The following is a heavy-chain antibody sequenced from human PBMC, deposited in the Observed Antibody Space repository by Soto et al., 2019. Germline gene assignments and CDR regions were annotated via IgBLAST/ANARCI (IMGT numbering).Heavy chain of an antibody. D-gene: IGHD6-19*01. Sequence: VQLVESGGGLVQPGGSLRLSCEASGITVSSNFMTWVRQAPGKGLEWVSVIHSGGSTYSANSVKGRITISRDNSKNTVYLQMNSLRAEDTAVYYCARLVAAVPGHYYFDYWGQGTVVTVSS. V-gene: IGHV3-66*04. CDR3: ARLVAAVPGHYYFDY. CDR1: GITVSSNF. CDR2: IHSGGST. J-gene: IGHJ4*02.